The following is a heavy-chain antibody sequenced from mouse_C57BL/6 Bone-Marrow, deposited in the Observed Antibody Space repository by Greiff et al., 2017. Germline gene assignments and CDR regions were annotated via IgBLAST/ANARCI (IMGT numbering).Heavy chain of an antibody. CDR1: GFNIKDDY. CDR3: TTRDYDKGAWFAY. Sequence: EVQLQQSGAELVRPGASVKLSCTASGFNIKDDYMHWVKQRPEQGLEWIGWIDPENGDTEYASKFQGKATITADTSSNTAYLQLSSLTAEDTAVYYCTTRDYDKGAWFAYWGQGTLVTVSA. J-gene: IGHJ3*01. CDR2: IDPENGDT. V-gene: IGHV14-4*01. D-gene: IGHD2-4*01.